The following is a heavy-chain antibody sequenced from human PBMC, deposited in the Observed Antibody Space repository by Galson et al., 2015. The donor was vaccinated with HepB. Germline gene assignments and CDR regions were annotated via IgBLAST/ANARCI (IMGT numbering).Heavy chain of an antibody. CDR1: GFTFSSYA. Sequence: SLRLSCAASGFTFSSYAMSWVRQAPGKGLEWVSAISGSGGSTYYADSVKGRFTISRDNSKNTLYLQMNSLRAEDTAVYYCAKDPTLLTYYYDSGLVDGIHGGVDYWGQGTLVTVSS. CDR2: ISGSGGST. V-gene: IGHV3-23*01. D-gene: IGHD3-22*01. J-gene: IGHJ4*02. CDR3: AKDPTLLTYYYDSGLVDGIHGGVDY.